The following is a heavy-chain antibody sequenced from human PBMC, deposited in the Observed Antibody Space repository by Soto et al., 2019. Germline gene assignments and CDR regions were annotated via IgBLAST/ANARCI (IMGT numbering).Heavy chain of an antibody. CDR2: ISAYNGKT. J-gene: IGHJ4*02. CDR3: ARGGTPMDY. V-gene: IGHV1-18*01. CDR1: GYTFTNFG. D-gene: IGHD3-16*01. Sequence: QVQLVQSGAEVKKPGASVKVSCKASGYTFTNFGISWLRQAPGQGLEWMGWISAYNGKTNYEQKFHGRVNMTTDTFTSRAYIELRSPASDDTALYYCARGGTPMDYWGQGTLVTVSS.